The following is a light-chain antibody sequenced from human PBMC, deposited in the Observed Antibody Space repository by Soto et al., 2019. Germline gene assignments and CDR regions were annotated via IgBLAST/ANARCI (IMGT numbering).Light chain of an antibody. J-gene: IGKJ1*01. V-gene: IGKV3-15*01. CDR1: QSVSSN. CDR3: QQYHNWPPGT. CDR2: GAA. Sequence: EIVMTQSPATLSLSPGERATLSCRASQSVSSNLAWYQQKPGQTPRLLIYGAATRATGIPARFSGSGSGTEFTLPISSLQSGDFAVYYCQQYHNWPPGTFGQGTKVEIK.